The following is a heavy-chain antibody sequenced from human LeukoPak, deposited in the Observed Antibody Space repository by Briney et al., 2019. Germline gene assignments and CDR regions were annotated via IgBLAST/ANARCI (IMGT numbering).Heavy chain of an antibody. J-gene: IGHJ4*02. CDR2: ISSSGNNK. V-gene: IGHV3-11*04. CDR1: GFSFSDYY. D-gene: IGHD3-22*01. CDR3: ARGDYYDSGGPLDY. Sequence: GGSLRLSCAASGFSFSDYYMSWIRQAPGKGLEWVSYISSSGNNKYYADSLKGRFTISRDNAKNSLYLQMSSLRAEDTAVYYCARGDYYDSGGPLDYWGQGTLVTVSS.